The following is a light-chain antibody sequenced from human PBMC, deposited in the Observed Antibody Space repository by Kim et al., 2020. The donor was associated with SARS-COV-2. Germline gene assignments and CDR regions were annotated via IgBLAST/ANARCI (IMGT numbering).Light chain of an antibody. J-gene: IGLJ3*02. CDR2: LNSDGSH. CDR3: QTWGTGFRV. V-gene: IGLV4-69*01. CDR1: SGHSNYA. Sequence: QLVLTQSPSASASLGASVKLTCTLSSGHSNYAIAWHQQQPEKGPRYLMKLNSDGSHTKGDGIPDRFSGSSSGAERYLTISSLQSEDEADYYCQTWGTGFRVFGGGTQLTVL.